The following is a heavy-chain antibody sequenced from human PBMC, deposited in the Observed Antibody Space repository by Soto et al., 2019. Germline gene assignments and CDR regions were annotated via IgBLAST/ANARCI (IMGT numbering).Heavy chain of an antibody. V-gene: IGHV4-59*12. J-gene: IGHJ4*02. D-gene: IGHD5-12*01. CDR3: ARDFHEWLRSPFDY. Sequence: SETLSLTCTVSGGSISSYYWSWIRQPPGKGLEWIGYIYYSGSTNYNPSLKSRVTISVDTSKNQFSLKLSSVTAADTAVYYCARDFHEWLRSPFDYWGQGTLVTVSS. CDR2: IYYSGST. CDR1: GGSISSYY.